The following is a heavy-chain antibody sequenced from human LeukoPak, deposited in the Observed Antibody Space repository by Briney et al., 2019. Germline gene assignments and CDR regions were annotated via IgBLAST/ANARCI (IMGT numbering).Heavy chain of an antibody. CDR2: IQPDGSEG. CDR3: ARGEYGSGSYHIDY. V-gene: IGHV3-7*01. D-gene: IGHD3-10*01. CDR1: GFTFSSYR. Sequence: GGSLRLSCAASGFTFSSYRMNWVRQAPGKGLEWVGNIQPDGSEGYPVDSVKGRFTISRDNARNSLFLQMNSLRAEDTAVYYCARGEYGSGSYHIDYWGQGTLVTVSS. J-gene: IGHJ4*02.